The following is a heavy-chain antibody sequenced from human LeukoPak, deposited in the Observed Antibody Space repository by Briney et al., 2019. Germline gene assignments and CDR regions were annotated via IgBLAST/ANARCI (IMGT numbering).Heavy chain of an antibody. V-gene: IGHV3-23*01. CDR3: AKATYSSSWSLYFDY. J-gene: IGHJ4*02. D-gene: IGHD6-13*01. CDR2: ISGSGYST. CDR1: GFTFSSYA. Sequence: GGSLRLSRAASGFTFSSYAMSWVRQAPGKGLEWVSIISGSGYSTYYADSVKGRFTISRDNSKNTLFLQMNSLRAEDTAVYYCAKATYSSSWSLYFDYWGQGTLVTVSS.